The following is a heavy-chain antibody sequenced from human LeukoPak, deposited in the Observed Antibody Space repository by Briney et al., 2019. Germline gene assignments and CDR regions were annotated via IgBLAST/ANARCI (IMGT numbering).Heavy chain of an antibody. CDR1: GYTFTGYY. J-gene: IGHJ5*02. Sequence: ASVKVSCKASGYTFTGYYMHWVRQAPGQGLEWMGWINPNSGGTNYAQKFQGRVTMTRDTSISTAYMELSRLRSDDTAVYYCARGVRQWLVRDWFDPWGQGTLVTVSS. CDR3: ARGVRQWLVRDWFDP. D-gene: IGHD6-19*01. CDR2: INPNSGGT. V-gene: IGHV1-2*02.